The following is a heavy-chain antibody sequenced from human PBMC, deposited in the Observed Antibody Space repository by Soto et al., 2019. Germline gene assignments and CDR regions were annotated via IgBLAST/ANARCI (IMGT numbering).Heavy chain of an antibody. CDR3: ARGHDANND. Sequence: QVQLQESGSGLVKPSQTLSLTCAVSGGSISSGGYSWSWIRQPPGKGLEWIGYPYHSGSTYYNPSLKSRVTISMDTSKNQFSLTLTSVTAADTAVYYCARGHDANNDWGQGTLVTVSS. CDR1: GGSISSGGYS. J-gene: IGHJ4*02. CDR2: PYHSGST. V-gene: IGHV4-30-2*01. D-gene: IGHD2-8*01.